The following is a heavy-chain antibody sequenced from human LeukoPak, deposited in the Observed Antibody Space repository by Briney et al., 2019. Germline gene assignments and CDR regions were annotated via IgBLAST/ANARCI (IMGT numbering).Heavy chain of an antibody. V-gene: IGHV1-69*04. CDR1: GGTFISYA. J-gene: IGHJ4*02. Sequence: SVKVSCKASGGTFISYAISWVRQAPGQGLEWMGRIIPILGIANYAQKFQGRVTITADKSTSTAYMELSSLRSEDTAVYYCARPPDSSGFNFDYWGQGTLVTVSS. D-gene: IGHD3-22*01. CDR3: ARPPDSSGFNFDY. CDR2: IIPILGIA.